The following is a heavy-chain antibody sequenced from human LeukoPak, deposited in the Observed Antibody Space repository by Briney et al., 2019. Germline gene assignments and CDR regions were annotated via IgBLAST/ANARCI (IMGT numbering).Heavy chain of an antibody. Sequence: GGSLRLSCAASGFTFSSYSMNWVRQAPGKGLEWVSSISSSSSYIYYADSVKGRFTISRDNAENSLYLQMNSLRAEDTAVYYCARGDIVVVPAAIPFDYWGQGTLVTVSS. CDR1: GFTFSSYS. CDR2: ISSSSSYI. D-gene: IGHD2-2*01. J-gene: IGHJ4*02. V-gene: IGHV3-21*01. CDR3: ARGDIVVVPAAIPFDY.